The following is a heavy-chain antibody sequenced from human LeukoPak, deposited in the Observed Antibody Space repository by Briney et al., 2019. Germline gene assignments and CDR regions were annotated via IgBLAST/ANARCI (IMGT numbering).Heavy chain of an antibody. CDR1: GGSVTSTNW. CDR2: VHLDGRT. Sequence: SETLSLTCDVSGGSVTSTNWWTWVRQPPGKGLEWIGEVHLDGRTNYNPSLKSRLIMSVDLPENHISLKLTSVTAADTAVYYCARAGLSGNYVEMSWFDPWGQGTLVTVSS. V-gene: IGHV4-4*02. CDR3: ARAGLSGNYVEMSWFDP. D-gene: IGHD1-26*01. J-gene: IGHJ5*02.